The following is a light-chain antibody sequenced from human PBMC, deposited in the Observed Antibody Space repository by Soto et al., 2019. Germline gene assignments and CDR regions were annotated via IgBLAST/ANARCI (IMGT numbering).Light chain of an antibody. Sequence: EIVMTQSPATLSVSPGERATLSCRASQSVSSNLAWYQQKPGQAPRLLIYGASTRATGIPARFSGSGSGTASTLTISSLQSEDFAVYCCQQYNNWPPWTFGQGTKVEIK. CDR3: QQYNNWPPWT. J-gene: IGKJ1*01. CDR1: QSVSSN. CDR2: GAS. V-gene: IGKV3-15*01.